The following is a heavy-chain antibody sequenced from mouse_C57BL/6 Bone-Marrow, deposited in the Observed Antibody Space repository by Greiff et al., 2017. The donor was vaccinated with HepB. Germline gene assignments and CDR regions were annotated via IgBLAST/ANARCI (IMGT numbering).Heavy chain of an antibody. CDR3: ARDYGSSYKFAY. J-gene: IGHJ3*01. Sequence: EVQLLQSGAELVKPGASVKLSCTASGFNIKDYYMHWVQQRPEQGLEWIGRIDPEDGETKYAPKFQGKATITADTASNTAYLQLSSLKSEDTAVYYCARDYGSSYKFAYGGQGTLVTVTA. CDR2: IDPEDGET. V-gene: IGHV14-2*01. D-gene: IGHD1-1*01. CDR1: GFNIKDYY.